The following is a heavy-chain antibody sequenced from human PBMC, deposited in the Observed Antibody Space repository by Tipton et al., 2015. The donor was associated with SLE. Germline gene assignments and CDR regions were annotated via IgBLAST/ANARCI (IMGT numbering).Heavy chain of an antibody. CDR2: IYYSGST. CDR1: GGSISSSSYY. D-gene: IGHD3-16*01. Sequence: TLSLTCTVSGGSISSSSYYWGWIRQPPGKGLEWIGSIYYSGSTYYNPSPKSRVTISVDTSKNQFSLKLSSVTAADTAVYYCRLITITSLFDYWGQGTLVTVSS. V-gene: IGHV4-39*07. J-gene: IGHJ4*02. CDR3: RLITITSLFDY.